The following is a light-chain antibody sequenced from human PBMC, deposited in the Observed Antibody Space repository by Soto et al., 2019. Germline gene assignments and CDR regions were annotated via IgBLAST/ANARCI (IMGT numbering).Light chain of an antibody. CDR2: SAS. CDR3: PLT. Sequence: EIVMTQSPATLSVSPGERATLSCRASQSVSSNLAWYQQKPGQAPRLLIYSASNLQSGVPSRFSGSGSGTDFTLTIRLQVIPVNGLTMPPLTFGGGTKVDIK. CDR1: QSVSSN. J-gene: IGKJ4*02. V-gene: IGKV3-15*01.